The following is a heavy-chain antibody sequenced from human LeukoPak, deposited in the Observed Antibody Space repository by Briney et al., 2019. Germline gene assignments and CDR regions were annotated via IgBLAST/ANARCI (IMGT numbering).Heavy chain of an antibody. D-gene: IGHD1-26*01. Sequence: ESLRISCKGSGYSFTSYWISWVRQMPGKGLEWIGRIYTSGSTNYNPSLKSRVTMSVDTSKNQFSLKLSSVTAADTAVYYCAVGFNWFDPWGQGTLVTVSS. CDR1: GYSFTSYW. V-gene: IGHV4-4*07. CDR2: IYTSGST. J-gene: IGHJ5*02. CDR3: AVGFNWFDP.